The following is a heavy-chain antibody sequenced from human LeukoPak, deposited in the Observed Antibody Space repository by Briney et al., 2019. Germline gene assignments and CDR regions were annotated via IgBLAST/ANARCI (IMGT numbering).Heavy chain of an antibody. Sequence: ASVKVSCKASGYTFDSYDLNWVRQATGQGLEWMGGMNPNSANTGYAQKFQGRVTITRNTAISTAYMELSSLRSEDTAVYYCARADTAHAFDIWGQGTMVTVSS. D-gene: IGHD5-18*01. V-gene: IGHV1-8*03. J-gene: IGHJ3*02. CDR2: MNPNSANT. CDR3: ARADTAHAFDI. CDR1: GYTFDSYD.